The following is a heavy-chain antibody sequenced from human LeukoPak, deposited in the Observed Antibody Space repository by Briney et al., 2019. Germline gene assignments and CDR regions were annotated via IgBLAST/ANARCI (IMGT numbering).Heavy chain of an antibody. J-gene: IGHJ5*01. CDR3: ARQVGSGGYARFDS. D-gene: IGHD1-26*01. CDR1: GNSFINYW. CDR2: MYPGDSET. V-gene: IGHV5-51*01. Sequence: GESLKIPCKGSGNSFINYWIGWVRQMPGKGLEWMGIMYPGDSETRYSPSVQGRVTISADKSISTAYLQWSSLKASDTATYYCARQVGSGGYARFDSWGQGTLVTVSS.